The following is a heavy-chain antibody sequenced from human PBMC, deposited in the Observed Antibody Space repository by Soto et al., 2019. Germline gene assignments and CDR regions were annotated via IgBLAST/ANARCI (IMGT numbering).Heavy chain of an antibody. CDR2: FDPEDGET. D-gene: IGHD5-12*01. CDR1: GYTLTELS. Sequence: ASVKVSCKVSGYTLTELSMHWVRQAPGKGLEWMGGFDPEDGETIYAQKFQGRVTMTEDTSTDTAYMELSSLRSEDTAVYYCATDEVATIGHVWRYYYYYGMDVWGQGTTVTVSS. CDR3: ATDEVATIGHVWRYYYYYGMDV. J-gene: IGHJ6*02. V-gene: IGHV1-24*01.